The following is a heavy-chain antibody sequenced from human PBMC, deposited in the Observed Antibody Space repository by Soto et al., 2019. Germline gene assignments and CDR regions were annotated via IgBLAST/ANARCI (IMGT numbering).Heavy chain of an antibody. J-gene: IGHJ4*02. CDR2: IHYNGNT. CDR3: AREGNLGRWLQPLDF. Sequence: QVQLQVSAPGLVKPSETLSLTCTVSGDSISAYSWSWVRQPPGKGLEWIGNIHYNGNTKYNPSLNSRVSMSVDTSQNQFSLRLISVTAADTAKYFCAREGNLGRWLQPLDFWGKGTLVTVSS. D-gene: IGHD5-12*01. CDR1: GDSISAYS. V-gene: IGHV4-59*01.